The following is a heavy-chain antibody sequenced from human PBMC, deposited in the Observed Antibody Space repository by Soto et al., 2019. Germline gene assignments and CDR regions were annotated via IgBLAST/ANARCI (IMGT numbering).Heavy chain of an antibody. D-gene: IGHD1-1*01. CDR3: ARAPTLQRAFNY. Sequence: SETLSLTCAGYGGSFSGYYWSWIRQPPGKGLEWIGEINHSGSTNYNPSLKSRVTISVDTSRNQFSLRLSSVTAADTAVYYCARAPTLQRAFNYWGKGTLVTVSS. CDR2: INHSGST. V-gene: IGHV4-34*01. CDR1: GGSFSGYY. J-gene: IGHJ4*02.